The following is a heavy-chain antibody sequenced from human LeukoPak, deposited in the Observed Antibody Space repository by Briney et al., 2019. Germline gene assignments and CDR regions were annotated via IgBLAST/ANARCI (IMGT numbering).Heavy chain of an antibody. CDR3: AKEADSSGWSPFDY. J-gene: IGHJ4*02. Sequence: GGSLRLSCAASGFTLSSYGMHWVRQAPGKGLEWVAVISYDGSNKYYADSVKGRFTISRDNSKNTLYLQMNSLRAEDTAVYYCAKEADSSGWSPFDYWGQGTLVTVSS. CDR1: GFTLSSYG. D-gene: IGHD6-19*01. V-gene: IGHV3-30*18. CDR2: ISYDGSNK.